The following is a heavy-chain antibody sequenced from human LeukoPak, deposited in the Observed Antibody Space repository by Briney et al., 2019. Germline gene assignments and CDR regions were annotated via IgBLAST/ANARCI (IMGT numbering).Heavy chain of an antibody. CDR3: ARLASSSWPLYYYYGMDV. D-gene: IGHD6-13*01. CDR1: GYTFTGYY. Sequence: ASVKVSCKASGYTFTGYYMHWVRQAPGQGLEWMGWINPNSGGTNYAQKFQGWVTMTRDTSISTAYMELSSLRSEDTAVYYCARLASSSWPLYYYYGMDVWGQGTTVTVSS. CDR2: INPNSGGT. V-gene: IGHV1-2*04. J-gene: IGHJ6*02.